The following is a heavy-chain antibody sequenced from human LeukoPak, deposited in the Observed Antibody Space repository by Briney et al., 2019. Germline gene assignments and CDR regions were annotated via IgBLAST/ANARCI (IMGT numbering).Heavy chain of an antibody. CDR2: IRYDGSNQ. CDR1: GFTLRSYG. Sequence: GRSLRLSCAASGFTLRSYGMSWVRQPPGKGLEWETLIRYDGSNQYYADSVKGRFTNSRDNSKNTLYLQMNSLRAEDTAVYYCAKGSKEVLFTRDHYMDVWGKGTTVTISS. CDR3: AKGSKEVLFTRDHYMDV. D-gene: IGHD3-3*01. J-gene: IGHJ6*03. V-gene: IGHV3-30*02.